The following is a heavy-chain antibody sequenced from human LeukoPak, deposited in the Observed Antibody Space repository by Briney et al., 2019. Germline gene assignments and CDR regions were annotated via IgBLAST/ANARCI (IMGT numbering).Heavy chain of an antibody. V-gene: IGHV4-30-4*01. CDR1: GGSISSGDYY. CDR2: IYYSGSI. D-gene: IGHD2-2*01. Sequence: SETLSLTCTVSGGSISSGDYYWSWIRQPPGKGLEWIGYIYYSGSIYYNPSLKSRVTISVYTSKNQFSLKLSSVTAADTAVYYCARDAVVPAAISSYGMDVWGQGTTVTVSS. J-gene: IGHJ6*02. CDR3: ARDAVVPAAISSYGMDV.